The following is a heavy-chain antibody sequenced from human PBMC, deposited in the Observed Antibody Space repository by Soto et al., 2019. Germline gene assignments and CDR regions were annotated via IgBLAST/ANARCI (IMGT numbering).Heavy chain of an antibody. J-gene: IGHJ4*02. V-gene: IGHV3-53*01. CDR1: GFTVSSNY. Sequence: GGSLRLSCAASGFTVSSNYMSWVRQAPGKGLEWVSVIYSGGSTYYADSVKGRFTISRDNSKNTLYLQVNSLRAEDTAVYYCARGSERAYFDYWGQGTLVTVSS. CDR3: ARGSERAYFDY. D-gene: IGHD1-1*01. CDR2: IYSGGST.